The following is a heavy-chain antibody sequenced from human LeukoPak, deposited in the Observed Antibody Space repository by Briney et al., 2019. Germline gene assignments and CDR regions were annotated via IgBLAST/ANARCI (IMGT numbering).Heavy chain of an antibody. Sequence: SETLSLTCTVSGGSISSYYWSWIRQPAGKGLEWIGRIYSSGSTVYNPSLKSRVSMSVDTSENQFSLKLNSVTAADTAVYYCARDVRPLIHAFDIWGQGTVVTVSS. J-gene: IGHJ3*02. CDR3: ARDVRPLIHAFDI. CDR2: IYSSGST. CDR1: GGSISSYY. V-gene: IGHV4-4*07.